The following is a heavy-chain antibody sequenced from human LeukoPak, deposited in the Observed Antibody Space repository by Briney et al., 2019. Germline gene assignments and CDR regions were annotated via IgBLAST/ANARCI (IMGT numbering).Heavy chain of an antibody. V-gene: IGHV4-34*01. CDR2: INHSGST. J-gene: IGHJ4*02. Sequence: SETLSLTCAVYGGSFSGYYWSWIRQPPGKGLEWIGEINHSGSTNYNPSLKSRVTISVDTSKNLFSLKLTSVTAADTAVYYCARDFRSGTGWPYYFDYWGQGTLVTVSS. CDR1: GGSFSGYY. CDR3: ARDFRSGTGWPYYFDY. D-gene: IGHD6-19*01.